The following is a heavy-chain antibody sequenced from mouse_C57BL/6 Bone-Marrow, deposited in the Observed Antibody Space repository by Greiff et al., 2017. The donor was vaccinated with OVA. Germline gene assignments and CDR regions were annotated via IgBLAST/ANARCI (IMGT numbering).Heavy chain of an antibody. CDR1: GYTFTSYW. D-gene: IGHD2-4*01. Sequence: QVQLQQPGAELVKPGASVKMSCKASGYTFTSYWITWVKQRPGQGLEWIGDIYPGSGSTNYNEKFKSKATLTVDTSSSTAYMQLSSLTSEDSAVDYCARQEYDYSYWYFDVWGTGTTVTVSS. CDR3: ARQEYDYSYWYFDV. V-gene: IGHV1-55*01. CDR2: IYPGSGST. J-gene: IGHJ1*03.